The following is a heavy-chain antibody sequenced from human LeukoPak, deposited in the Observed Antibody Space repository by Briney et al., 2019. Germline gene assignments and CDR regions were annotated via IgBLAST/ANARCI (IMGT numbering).Heavy chain of an antibody. J-gene: IGHJ4*02. V-gene: IGHV4-31*03. CDR3: ARVRHSSSGGYYFDY. CDR1: GGSISSGGYY. CDR2: IYYSGST. Sequence: SQTLSLTCTVSGGSISSGGYYWSWIRQHPGKGLEWIVYIYYSGSTYYNPSLKSRVTISVDTSKNQFSLKLSSVTAADTAVYYCARVRHSSSGGYYFDYWGQGTLVTVSS. D-gene: IGHD6-6*01.